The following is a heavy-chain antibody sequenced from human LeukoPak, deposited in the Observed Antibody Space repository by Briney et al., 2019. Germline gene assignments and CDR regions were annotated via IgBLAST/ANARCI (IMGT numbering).Heavy chain of an antibody. Sequence: GGSLRLSCAASGFTFSNYAMSWVRQAPGKGLEWVSFISGSGSGTYYADSVKGRFAISRDNSRNTLFVQMNGLKVDDTAVYYCAKLSSSSHPRFDYWGQGTLVTVSS. V-gene: IGHV3-23*01. CDR3: AKLSSSSHPRFDY. D-gene: IGHD6-6*01. CDR1: GFTFSNYA. CDR2: ISGSGSGT. J-gene: IGHJ4*02.